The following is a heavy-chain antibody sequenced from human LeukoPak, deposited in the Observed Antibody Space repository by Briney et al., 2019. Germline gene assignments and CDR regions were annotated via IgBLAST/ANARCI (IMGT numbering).Heavy chain of an antibody. J-gene: IGHJ6*03. CDR3: ARAYTSSRHYYYYMDV. V-gene: IGHV3-20*04. Sequence: RPGGSLRLSCAASGFTFDDYGMSWVRQAPGKGLEWVSGITWNGDTTGYADSVKGRFTISRDNAKNSLCLQMNSLRAEDTALYYCARAYTSSRHYYYYMDVWGKGTTVTVSS. D-gene: IGHD6-13*01. CDR2: ITWNGDTT. CDR1: GFTFDDYG.